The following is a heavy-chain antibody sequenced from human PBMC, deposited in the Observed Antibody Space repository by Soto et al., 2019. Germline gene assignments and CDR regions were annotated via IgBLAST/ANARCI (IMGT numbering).Heavy chain of an antibody. J-gene: IGHJ4*02. D-gene: IGHD2-2*03. CDR1: GGSISPSY. CDR2: IYYTGNT. CDR3: AAGLDHNKVGY. V-gene: IGHV4-59*01. Sequence: QVRLQESGPGLVKPSETLSLTCTVSGGSISPSYWNWVRQPPGKRPEWIGCIYYTGNTHYNPSLKSRVTISRYTSKNQFSLELTSVTAADTAMYFCAAGLDHNKVGYWGQGTLVTVSS.